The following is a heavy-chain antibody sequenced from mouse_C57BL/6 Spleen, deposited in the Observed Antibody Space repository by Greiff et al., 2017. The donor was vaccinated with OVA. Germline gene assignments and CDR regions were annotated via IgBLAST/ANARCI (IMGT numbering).Heavy chain of an antibody. Sequence: QVQLQQPGAELVKPGASVKVSCKASGYTFTSYWMHWVKQRPGQGLEWIGRIHPSDSDTNYNQKFKGKATLTVDKSSSTAYMQLSSLTSEDSAVYYCAIPYSNLPWFAYWGQGTLVTVSA. V-gene: IGHV1-74*01. CDR1: GYTFTSYW. CDR3: AIPYSNLPWFAY. D-gene: IGHD2-5*01. CDR2: IHPSDSDT. J-gene: IGHJ3*01.